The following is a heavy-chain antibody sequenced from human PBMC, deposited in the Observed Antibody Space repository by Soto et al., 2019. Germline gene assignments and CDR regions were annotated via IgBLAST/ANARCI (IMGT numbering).Heavy chain of an antibody. J-gene: IGHJ4*02. D-gene: IGHD2-8*01. Sequence: GGSLRLSCAASEFTFSKHGMHRVRQAPGKGLEWVAVISYAGSNKYYGDSVKDRFTISRDNSKNTLYLHMNSLRPEDTAVYFCAKGAPLLMVYAVLDSWCQGTLHTVSS. CDR2: ISYAGSNK. CDR3: AKGAPLLMVYAVLDS. CDR1: EFTFSKHG. V-gene: IGHV3-30*18.